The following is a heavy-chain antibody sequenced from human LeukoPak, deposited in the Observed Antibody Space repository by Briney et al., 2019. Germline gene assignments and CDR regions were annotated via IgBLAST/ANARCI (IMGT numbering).Heavy chain of an antibody. Sequence: ASVKVSCKASGYTFTSYYMHWVRQAPGQGLEWMGIINPSGGSTSYAQKFQGRVTMTRNTSISTAYMELSSLRSEDTAVYYCASYKLKYQLGLWGQGTLVTVSS. V-gene: IGHV1-46*01. J-gene: IGHJ4*02. CDR1: GYTFTSYY. CDR3: ASYKLKYQLGL. D-gene: IGHD2-2*01. CDR2: INPSGGST.